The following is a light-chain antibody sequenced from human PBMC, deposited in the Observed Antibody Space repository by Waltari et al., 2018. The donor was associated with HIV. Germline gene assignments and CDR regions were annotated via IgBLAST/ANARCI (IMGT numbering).Light chain of an antibody. J-gene: IGLJ3*02. CDR3: CSYAGSSTSGNWV. V-gene: IGLV2-23*01. CDR1: SSDVGSYNL. Sequence: QSALTQPASVSGSPGQSITISCTGTSSDVGSYNLVSWYQQHPGKAPKLMIYEGSKRPSGVSNRFSGSKSGNTASLTISGLQAEDEADYYCCSYAGSSTSGNWVFGGGTKLTVL. CDR2: EGS.